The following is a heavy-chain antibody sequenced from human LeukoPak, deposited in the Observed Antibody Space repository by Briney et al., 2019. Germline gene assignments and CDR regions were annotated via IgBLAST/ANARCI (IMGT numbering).Heavy chain of an antibody. CDR3: AKDRRGYDEAFDY. Sequence: GGSLSLSCAASGFTFSSYWMHRVRQAPGKGLVWVSRINSDGSSTSYADSVKGRFTISRDNAKRSLYLQMNSLRAEDTALYYCAKDRRGYDEAFDYWGQGTLVTVSS. V-gene: IGHV3-74*01. CDR2: INSDGSST. D-gene: IGHD5-12*01. CDR1: GFTFSSYW. J-gene: IGHJ4*02.